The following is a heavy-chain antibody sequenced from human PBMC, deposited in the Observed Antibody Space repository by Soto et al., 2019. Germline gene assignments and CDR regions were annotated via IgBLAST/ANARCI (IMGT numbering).Heavy chain of an antibody. CDR1: GLIFSNYK. CDR3: ARDTDGLHY. V-gene: IGHV3-74*01. Sequence: EVQLVESGGGLVQPGGSLRLSCAASGLIFSNYKMHWVRQAPGKGLVWVSRISTDGSVTDYAVSVKGRFTVSRDNAKNTLYLQMNSLRAEDTAVYYCARDTDGLHYWGQGTLVTVSS. CDR2: ISTDGSVT. J-gene: IGHJ4*02.